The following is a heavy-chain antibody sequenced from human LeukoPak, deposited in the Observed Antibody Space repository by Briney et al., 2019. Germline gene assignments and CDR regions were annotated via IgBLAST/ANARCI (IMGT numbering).Heavy chain of an antibody. CDR1: GFTFSSYA. Sequence: GRSLRLSCAASGFTFSSYAIHWVRQAPGKGLEWVAVISYDGNNKYYADSVRGRFTVSRDNSKNTLYLQMNSLRPEDTAVYYCARGSYSSSWYCDYWGQGTLVTVSS. CDR3: ARGSYSSSWYCDY. D-gene: IGHD6-13*01. CDR2: ISYDGNNK. J-gene: IGHJ4*02. V-gene: IGHV3-30-3*01.